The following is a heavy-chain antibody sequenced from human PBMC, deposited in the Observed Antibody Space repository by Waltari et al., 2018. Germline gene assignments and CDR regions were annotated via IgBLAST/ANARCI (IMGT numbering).Heavy chain of an antibody. CDR3: ATDLYCTYVGCNTGAGF. D-gene: IGHD2-8*01. V-gene: IGHV1-24*01. CDR1: EYVLTELA. J-gene: IGHJ4*02. Sequence: QVQLVQSGAEVKKPGASVRVSCKVSEYVLTELAMHWVRQAPGKGLEWMGGLDPEAGETINAQKFQGRVTMTEDTSTDTAYMELSSLRSEDTAIYYCATDLYCTYVGCNTGAGFWGQGTLVTVSS. CDR2: LDPEAGET.